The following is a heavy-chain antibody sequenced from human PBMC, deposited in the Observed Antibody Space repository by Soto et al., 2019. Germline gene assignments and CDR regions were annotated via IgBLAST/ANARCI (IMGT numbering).Heavy chain of an antibody. CDR1: GYSFSIYG. V-gene: IGHV1-18*01. Sequence: ASVKVSCKASGYSFSIYGISWVRQAPGQGLEWLGWISPYNDDTKYAQKLQGRVTMTTDTSTRTAYMVLRSLRSDDTAVYFCARGGYYDSSGSRNYHYYGMDVWGQGTTVTVS. CDR3: ARGGYYDSSGSRNYHYYGMDV. D-gene: IGHD3-22*01. CDR2: ISPYNDDT. J-gene: IGHJ6*02.